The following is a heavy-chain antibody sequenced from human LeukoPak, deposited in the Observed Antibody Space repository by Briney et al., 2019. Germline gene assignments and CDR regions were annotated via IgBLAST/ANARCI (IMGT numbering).Heavy chain of an antibody. CDR2: IYTSGST. CDR3: ARQSVYNLNNWFDP. J-gene: IGHJ5*02. D-gene: IGHD5/OR15-5a*01. V-gene: IGHV4-61*02. Sequence: SETLSLTCTVSGGSISSGSYYWSWIRQPAGKGLEWIGRIYTSGSTNYNPSLKSRVTISVDTSKNQFSLKLSSVTAADTAVYYCARQSVYNLNNWFDPWGQGTLVTVSS. CDR1: GGSISSGSYY.